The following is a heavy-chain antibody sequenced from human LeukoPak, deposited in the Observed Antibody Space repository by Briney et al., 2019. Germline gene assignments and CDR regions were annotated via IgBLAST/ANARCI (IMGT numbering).Heavy chain of an antibody. CDR2: IYYSGST. V-gene: IGHV4-59*08. D-gene: IGHD3-9*01. Sequence: SETLSLTCTVSGDSLSGFYWSWIRQPPGKGLEWIGYIYYSGSTNYNPSLKSRVTISVDKSKNQFSLKLNSVTAADTAVYYCARQYIDILTGYHRGELYWYFDLWGRGTLVTVSS. J-gene: IGHJ2*01. CDR1: GDSLSGFY. CDR3: ARQYIDILTGYHRGELYWYFDL.